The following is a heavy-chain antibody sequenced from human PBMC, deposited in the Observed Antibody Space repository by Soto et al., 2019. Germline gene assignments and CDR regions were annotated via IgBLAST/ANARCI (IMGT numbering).Heavy chain of an antibody. CDR1: GGSISSGGYS. J-gene: IGHJ1*01. CDR3: ARLYYYDSSRRQDQYFQH. V-gene: IGHV4-30-2*02. Sequence: SETLSLTCAVSGGSISSGGYSWCWIQQPPGRGLEWIGYIYHSGSTNYNPSLKSRVTISVDTSKNQFSLKLSSVTAADTAVYYCARLYYYDSSRRQDQYFQHWGQGTLVTVSS. CDR2: IYHSGST. D-gene: IGHD3-22*01.